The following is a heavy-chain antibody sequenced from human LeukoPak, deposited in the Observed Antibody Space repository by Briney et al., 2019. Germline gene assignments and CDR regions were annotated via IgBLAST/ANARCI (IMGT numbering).Heavy chain of an antibody. CDR3: ARAWRYYDSSGYYYDSPFDY. V-gene: IGHV1-18*01. J-gene: IGHJ4*02. Sequence: GASVKVTCKASGYTFTCYGISWVRQAPGQGLEWMGWISAYNGNTNYAQKLQGRVTMTTDTSTSTAYMELRSLRSDDTAVYYCARAWRYYDSSGYYYDSPFDYWGQGTLVTVSS. CDR1: GYTFTCYG. D-gene: IGHD3-22*01. CDR2: ISAYNGNT.